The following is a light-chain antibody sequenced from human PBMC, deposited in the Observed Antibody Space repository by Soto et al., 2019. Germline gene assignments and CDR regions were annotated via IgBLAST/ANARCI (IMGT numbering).Light chain of an antibody. Sequence: QPVLTQWTSASASLGASVKLTCTLSSGHSSYAIAWHQQQPEKGPRFLMRLNSDGSHNKGYGIPHRFSGSSSGAERYLTISCLQSEDEADYYCQTWGTDVAVFGGGTQLTVL. CDR3: QTWGTDVAV. CDR2: LNSDGSH. J-gene: IGLJ7*01. V-gene: IGLV4-69*01. CDR1: SGHSSYA.